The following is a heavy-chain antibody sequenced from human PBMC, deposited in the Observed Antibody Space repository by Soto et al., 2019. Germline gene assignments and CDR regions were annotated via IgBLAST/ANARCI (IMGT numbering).Heavy chain of an antibody. CDR1: GGTFSDYT. Sequence: QVQLVQSGAEVKKPGSSVKVSCQTSGGTFSDYTISWVRQAPGHGLEWMGRIIPLIDVTKYAQTFQGRVTINADTSTYIVYMELSGLTSDDTGVYYCARTLDYYGYFDHWGQGTLVTVSS. D-gene: IGHD3-10*01. CDR3: ARTLDYYGYFDH. CDR2: IIPLIDVT. J-gene: IGHJ4*02. V-gene: IGHV1-69*02.